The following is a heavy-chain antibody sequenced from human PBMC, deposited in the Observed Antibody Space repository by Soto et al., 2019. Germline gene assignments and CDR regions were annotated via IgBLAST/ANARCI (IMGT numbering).Heavy chain of an antibody. CDR3: VKDFSGYTHGVRAFEI. CDR2: INWNSRTI. D-gene: IGHD5-18*01. CDR1: GFTFQNFA. Sequence: EVQLVESGGGFVQPGRSLTLACATSGFTFQNFAMHWVRQAPGKGLIWVSSINWNSRTILYADSVKGRFTISRVNATSSLYLQMNSLRVEDTALYYCVKDFSGYTHGVRAFEIWGQGTMVTVSS. J-gene: IGHJ3*02. V-gene: IGHV3-9*01.